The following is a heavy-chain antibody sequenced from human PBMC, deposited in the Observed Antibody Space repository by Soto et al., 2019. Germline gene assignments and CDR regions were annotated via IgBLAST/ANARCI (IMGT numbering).Heavy chain of an antibody. V-gene: IGHV2-5*02. CDR1: GFSLSTTRVA. CDR2: IYWDDDK. CDR3: SHIVVAGLGYYFDY. Sequence: QITLKESGPTLVKPTQPLTLTCTFSGFSLSTTRVAVGWIRQPPGKALEWLALIYWDDDKRYSPFLKSRLTITTDTSKHQVVLTMTHMDPVDTATYYCSHIVVAGLGYYFDYWGQGTLVTVSS. J-gene: IGHJ4*02. D-gene: IGHD6-19*01.